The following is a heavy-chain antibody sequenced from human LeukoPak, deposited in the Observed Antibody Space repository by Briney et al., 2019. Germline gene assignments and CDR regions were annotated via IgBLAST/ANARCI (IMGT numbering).Heavy chain of an antibody. CDR1: GGTFSSYA. J-gene: IGHJ3*02. CDR3: ARDVRLWHNERWLQSPDAFDI. V-gene: IGHV1-69*05. Sequence: GASVKVSCKASGGTFSSYAISWVRQAPGQGLEWMGGIIPIFGTANYAQKFQGRVTITTDESTSTAYMELSSLRSEDTAVYYCARDVRLWHNERWLQSPDAFDIWGQGTMVTVSS. CDR2: IIPIFGTA. D-gene: IGHD5-24*01.